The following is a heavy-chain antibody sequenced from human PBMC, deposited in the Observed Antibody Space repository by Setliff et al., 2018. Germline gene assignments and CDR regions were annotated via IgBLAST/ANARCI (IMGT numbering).Heavy chain of an antibody. J-gene: IGHJ4*02. CDR1: GFTFTSYA. Sequence: GGSLRLSCAASGFTFTSYAMRWVRQAPGKGLEWVSSISGSGGSTYYADSVKGSFTISRDNSNNALYLQMNSLRAEDTAIYYCAKGGYSGSHYFDYWGQGTLVTVSS. V-gene: IGHV3-23*01. CDR2: ISGSGGST. CDR3: AKGGYSGSHYFDY. D-gene: IGHD1-26*01.